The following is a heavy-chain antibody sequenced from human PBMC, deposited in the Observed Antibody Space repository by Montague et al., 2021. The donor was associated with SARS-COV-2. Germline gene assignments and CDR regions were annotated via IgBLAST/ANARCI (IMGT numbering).Heavy chain of an antibody. V-gene: IGHV4-61*02. CDR1: GGSISSGSYY. CDR2: INTSGST. J-gene: IGHJ6*02. Sequence: TLSLTCTVSGGSISSGSYYWSWIRQPAGKGLEWIGRINTSGSTNYNPSLKSRVTIAVDTSKNQFSLKLSSVTAADTAVYYCARDRVDRYSGSRTAYGMDVWGQGTTVTVSS. D-gene: IGHD1-26*01. CDR3: ARDRVDRYSGSRTAYGMDV.